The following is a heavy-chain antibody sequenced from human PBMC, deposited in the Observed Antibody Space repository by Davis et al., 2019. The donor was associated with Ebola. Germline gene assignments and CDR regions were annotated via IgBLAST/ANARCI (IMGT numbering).Heavy chain of an antibody. CDR3: ARFIRGCSGDRCSYWFDP. J-gene: IGHJ5*02. CDR2: IYTRGST. CDR1: GDSISSGSYY. V-gene: IGHV4-61*09. Sequence: SETLSLTCTVSGDSISSGSYYWAWIRQPAGKGLEWIGHIYTRGSTNYNPSLKSRVTISGDTSKNQFSLKLASVTAADTAVYYCARFIRGCSGDRCSYWFDPWGQGTLVTVSS. D-gene: IGHD2-15*01.